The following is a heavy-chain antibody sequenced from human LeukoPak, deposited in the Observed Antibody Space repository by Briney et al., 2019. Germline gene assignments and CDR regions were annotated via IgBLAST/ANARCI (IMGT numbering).Heavy chain of an antibody. J-gene: IGHJ6*02. Sequence: PGGSLRLSCAVSGFSFSNYAMSWVRQAPGKGLEWVSTVSGGSGTINYADSVKGRLTISRDNSENTLHLQMNGLRAEDTAVYFCAREVAVSGTENGAFNVWGPGTTVTVSS. CDR2: VSGGSGTI. V-gene: IGHV3-23*01. CDR1: GFSFSNYA. CDR3: AREVAVSGTENGAFNV. D-gene: IGHD6-19*01.